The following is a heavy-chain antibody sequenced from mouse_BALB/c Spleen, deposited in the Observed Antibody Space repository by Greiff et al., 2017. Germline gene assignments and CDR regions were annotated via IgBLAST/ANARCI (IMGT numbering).Heavy chain of an antibody. CDR2: IYPGDGST. D-gene: IGHD1-1*01. Sequence: QVQLQQSGPELVKPGASVKMSCKASGYTFTSYYIHWVKQRPGQGLEWIGWIYPGDGSTKYNEKFKGKTTLTADKSSSTAYMLLSSLTSEDSAIYFCARYPYYYGSSLDYWGQGTTLTVSS. J-gene: IGHJ2*01. V-gene: IGHV1S56*01. CDR1: GYTFTSYY. CDR3: ARYPYYYGSSLDY.